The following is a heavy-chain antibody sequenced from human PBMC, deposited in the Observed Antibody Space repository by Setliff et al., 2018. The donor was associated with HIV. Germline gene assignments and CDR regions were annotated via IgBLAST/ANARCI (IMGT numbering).Heavy chain of an antibody. D-gene: IGHD2-15*01. CDR2: INHSGST. V-gene: IGHV4-34*01. CDR1: GGSFSGYY. CDR3: ARMDLGYCSGGSCYLGWFDP. J-gene: IGHJ5*02. Sequence: TSETLSLTCAVYGGSFSGYYWSWIRQPPGKGLEWIGEINHSGSTNYNPSLKSRVTISVDTPKNQFSLKLSSVTAADTAVYYCARMDLGYCSGGSCYLGWFDPWGQGTLVTVSS.